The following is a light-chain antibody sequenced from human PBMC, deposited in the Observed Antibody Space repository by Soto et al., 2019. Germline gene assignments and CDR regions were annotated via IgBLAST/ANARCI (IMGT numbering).Light chain of an antibody. V-gene: IGKV3-20*01. CDR3: QQYGTSPIT. CDR2: GAS. CDR1: QTVISN. J-gene: IGKJ5*01. Sequence: ENVLTQSPGTLSLSPGERATLSCRASQTVISNLTWYQQRPGQAPRLLISGASRRATGIPDRLSGSGAGTDFTLTISRLEPEECALYYCQQYGTSPITFGQGTRLEIK.